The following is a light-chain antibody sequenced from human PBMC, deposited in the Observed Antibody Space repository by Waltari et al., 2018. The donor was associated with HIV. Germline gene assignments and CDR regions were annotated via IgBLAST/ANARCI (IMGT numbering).Light chain of an antibody. CDR1: SSDVGGYNY. J-gene: IGLJ2*01. Sequence: QSALTQPRSVSGSPGPSVTISCTGTSSDVGGYNYVSWYQRHPGKAPKLMIYDVSKRPSGVPDRFSGSKSGNTASLTISGLQAEDEADYYCCSYAGSYTLVFGGGTKLTVL. V-gene: IGLV2-11*01. CDR2: DVS. CDR3: CSYAGSYTLV.